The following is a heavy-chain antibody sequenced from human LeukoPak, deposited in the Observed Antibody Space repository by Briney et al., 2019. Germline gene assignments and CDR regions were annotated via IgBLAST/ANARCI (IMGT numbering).Heavy chain of an antibody. V-gene: IGHV4-61*02. D-gene: IGHD6-13*01. CDR2: IFTSGST. CDR3: ARGSAAGNFFFDD. Sequence: SETLSLTCTLSGDSISRGTYYWSWLRQPAGTRLEWLGRIFTSGSTNYNPSFKSRVALSLDMSNNRLSLTLRSVTAADTAVYYCARGSAAGNFFFDDWGRGTVVTVSS. J-gene: IGHJ4*02. CDR1: GDSISRGTYY.